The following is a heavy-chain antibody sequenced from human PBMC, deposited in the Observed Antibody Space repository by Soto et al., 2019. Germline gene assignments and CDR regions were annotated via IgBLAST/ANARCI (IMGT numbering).Heavy chain of an antibody. CDR2: IYWDDDK. Sequence: QITLKESGPTLVKPTQTLTLTCSFSGFSLSTTGVAVGWIRQPPGKALECLVLIYWDDDKRYSPSLKSRLTVTRETSNNQVVLTMTDMDPVDTATYYCAHRVDYRGSWNTGYFDYWGQGTLVTVSS. V-gene: IGHV2-5*02. J-gene: IGHJ4*02. CDR3: AHRVDYRGSWNTGYFDY. CDR1: GFSLSTTGVA. D-gene: IGHD2-15*01.